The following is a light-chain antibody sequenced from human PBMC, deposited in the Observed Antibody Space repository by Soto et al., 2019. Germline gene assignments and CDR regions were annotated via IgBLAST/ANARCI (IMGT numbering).Light chain of an antibody. J-gene: IGKJ1*01. Sequence: EIVLTQSPDTLSLSPGERATLSCRASQSVSSNYLAWYQQIPCQAPRPLIYGASSRVPGIPDRFSGSGSGTDFTLTISRLEPEDFAVYYCQQYGSLPWTFGQGTKVEIK. CDR1: QSVSSNY. V-gene: IGKV3-20*01. CDR3: QQYGSLPWT. CDR2: GAS.